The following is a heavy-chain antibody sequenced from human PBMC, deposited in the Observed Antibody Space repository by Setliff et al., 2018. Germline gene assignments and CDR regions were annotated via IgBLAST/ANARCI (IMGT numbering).Heavy chain of an antibody. Sequence: SETLSLTCTVSGGPINSVRYYWGWIRQPPGKGLEWIGSMYSSGSTYYNPSLKSRATISVDTSQNQFSLKLRSVTAADTAVYYCARQRYYGGGLLTYIDVWGRGTTVTVSS. CDR1: GGPINSVRYY. D-gene: IGHD2-21*01. CDR2: MYSSGST. J-gene: IGHJ6*03. V-gene: IGHV4-39*01. CDR3: ARQRYYGGGLLTYIDV.